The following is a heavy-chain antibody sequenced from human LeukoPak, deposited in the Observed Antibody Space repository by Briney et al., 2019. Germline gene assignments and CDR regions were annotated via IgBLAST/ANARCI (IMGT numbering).Heavy chain of an antibody. V-gene: IGHV5-51*01. CDR2: IYFGVSNT. D-gene: IGHD4-17*01. J-gene: IGHJ5*02. CDR3: AIADDVDYPWDS. CDR1: GYSFTIYW. Sequence: GESLKISCEGSGYSFTIYWSGCVRHMPGKSREWMGSIYFGVSNTKYSPSFQGQVTISADKSISTANLQFGNLKAPAPACDYCAIADDVDYPWDSWGQGTMVTVSS.